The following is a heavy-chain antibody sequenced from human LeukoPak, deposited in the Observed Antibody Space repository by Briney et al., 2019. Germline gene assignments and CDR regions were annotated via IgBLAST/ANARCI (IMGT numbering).Heavy chain of an antibody. CDR1: GFTFSSYG. Sequence: GRSLRLSCAASGFTFSSYGMHWVRQAPGKGLGWVAVIWYDGSNKYYADSVKGRFTISRDNSKNTLYLQMNSLRAEDTAVYYCARDRDIVVVPAARAWGGFDPWGQGTLVTVSS. CDR3: ARDRDIVVVPAARAWGGFDP. CDR2: IWYDGSNK. D-gene: IGHD2-2*01. V-gene: IGHV3-33*01. J-gene: IGHJ5*02.